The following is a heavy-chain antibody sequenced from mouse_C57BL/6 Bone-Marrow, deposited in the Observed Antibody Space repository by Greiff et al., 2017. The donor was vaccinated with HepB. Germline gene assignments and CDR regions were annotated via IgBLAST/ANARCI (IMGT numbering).Heavy chain of an antibody. CDR1: GYTFTSYW. CDR2: IHPNSGST. V-gene: IGHV1-64*01. D-gene: IGHD1-1*01. Sequence: QVQLQQPGAELVKPGASVKLSCKASGYTFTSYWMHWVKQRPGQGLEWIGMIHPNSGSTNYNEKFKSKATLTVDKSSSTAYMQLSSLTSEDSAVYYCARHYYGSSPYYAMDYWGQGTSVTVSS. J-gene: IGHJ4*01. CDR3: ARHYYGSSPYYAMDY.